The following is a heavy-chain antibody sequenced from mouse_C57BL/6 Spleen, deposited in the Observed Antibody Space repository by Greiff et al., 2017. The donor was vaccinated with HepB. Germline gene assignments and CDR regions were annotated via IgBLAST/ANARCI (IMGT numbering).Heavy chain of an antibody. V-gene: IGHV1-18*01. CDR1: GYTFTDYN. CDR2: INPNNGGT. J-gene: IGHJ3*01. Sequence: VQLKESGPELVKPGASVKIPCKASGYTFTDYNMDWVKQSHGKSLEWIGDINPNNGGTIYNQKFKGKATLTVDKSSSTAYMELRSLTSEDTAVYYCARRYYGGFAYWGQGTLVTVSA. CDR3: ARRYYGGFAY. D-gene: IGHD1-1*01.